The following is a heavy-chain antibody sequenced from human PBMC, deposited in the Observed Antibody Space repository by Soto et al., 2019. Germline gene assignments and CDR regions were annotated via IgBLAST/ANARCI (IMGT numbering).Heavy chain of an antibody. D-gene: IGHD2-21*01. Sequence: GGSLRLSCAASGFTFSSYAMHWVRQAPGKGLECVSAITSNGGNTDYASSVKGRFTISRDNSKNTLYLQMGSMRAEDMAVYYCARRIPFGYGMDVWGQGTTVTVSS. CDR3: ARRIPFGYGMDV. J-gene: IGHJ6*02. CDR2: ITSNGGNT. CDR1: GFTFSSYA. V-gene: IGHV3-64*01.